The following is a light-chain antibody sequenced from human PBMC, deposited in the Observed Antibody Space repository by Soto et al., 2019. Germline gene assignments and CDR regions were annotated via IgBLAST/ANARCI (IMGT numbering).Light chain of an antibody. V-gene: IGKV3-15*01. CDR3: QQYGSSSWT. J-gene: IGKJ1*01. CDR1: QSLNRD. CDR2: GAS. Sequence: EIVMTQSPATLSVSPGERATLSCRASQSLNRDLAWYQQRPGQSPRLLIFGASIRADGIPARFSGSGSGTEFTLTIDRLKSEDFAVYYCQQYGSSSWTFGQGTKVDIK.